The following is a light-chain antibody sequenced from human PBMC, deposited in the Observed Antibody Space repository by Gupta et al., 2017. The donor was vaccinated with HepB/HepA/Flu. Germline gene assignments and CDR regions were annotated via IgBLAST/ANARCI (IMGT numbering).Light chain of an antibody. CDR2: GKN. CDR1: SLRNCY. V-gene: IGLV3-19*01. J-gene: IGLJ2*01. CDR3: NSRDSSGDHLVL. Sequence: SSELTQDPAVSVALGQTVRITCQGDSLRNCYASWYQQKPGRAPLLVIYGKNNRPSGIPDRFSSSTSLDTASLTITGAQAEDEADYYCNSRDSSGDHLVLFGGGTKVTVL.